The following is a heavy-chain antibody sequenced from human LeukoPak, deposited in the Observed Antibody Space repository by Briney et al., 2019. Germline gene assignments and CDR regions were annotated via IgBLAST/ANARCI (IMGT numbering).Heavy chain of an antibody. J-gene: IGHJ4*02. CDR2: INPSGGST. V-gene: IGHV1-46*01. D-gene: IGHD1-26*01. CDR1: GYTFIGYY. CDR3: ARGASPYYFDY. Sequence: ASVKVSCKASGYTFIGYYMHWVRQAPGQGLEWMGIINPSGGSTSYAQKFQGRVTMTRDTSTSTVYMELSSLRSEDTAVYYCARGASPYYFDYWGQGTLVTVSS.